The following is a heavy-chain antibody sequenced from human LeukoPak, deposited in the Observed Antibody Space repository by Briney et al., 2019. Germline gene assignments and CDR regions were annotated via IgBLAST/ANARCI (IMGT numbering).Heavy chain of an antibody. J-gene: IGHJ4*02. CDR2: IKQDGSEK. CDR1: GFTFSGYA. V-gene: IGHV3-7*03. D-gene: IGHD3-22*01. Sequence: GSLRLSCAASGFTFSGYAMSWVRQAPGKGLEWVANIKQDGSEKYYVDSVKGRFTISRDNAKNSLYLQMNRLRAEDTAVYYCARDNHYYDSSGYYGDYFDYWGQGTLVTVSS. CDR3: ARDNHYYDSSGYYGDYFDY.